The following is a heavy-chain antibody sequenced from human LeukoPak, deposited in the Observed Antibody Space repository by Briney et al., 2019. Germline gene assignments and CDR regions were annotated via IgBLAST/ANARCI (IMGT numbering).Heavy chain of an antibody. CDR1: EFTFSAYW. V-gene: IGHV3-74*01. CDR3: AGENLAAAADY. CDR2: IRGDGSMT. J-gene: IGHJ4*02. D-gene: IGHD6-25*01. Sequence: GGSLRLSCAASEFTFSAYWMHWVRQAPGKGLVWVSRIRGDGSMTNYADSVKGRFTISRDNAKNTLYLQMNSLRLEDTAVYYCAGENLAAAADYWGQGTVVTVSS.